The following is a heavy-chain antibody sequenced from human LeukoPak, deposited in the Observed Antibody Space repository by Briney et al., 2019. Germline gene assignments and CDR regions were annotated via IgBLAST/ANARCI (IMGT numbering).Heavy chain of an antibody. CDR1: GFDLSTYE. Sequence: PGGSLRLSCAASGFDLSTYEMNWVRQAPGKGLEWIADITISGHTKNYADSVKGRFSISRDNARTSLYLQMHSLRVEDTSVYYCARGDPHADLWGQGTLVTVSS. D-gene: IGHD5-24*01. CDR3: ARGDPHADL. J-gene: IGHJ5*02. CDR2: ITISGHTK. V-gene: IGHV3-48*03.